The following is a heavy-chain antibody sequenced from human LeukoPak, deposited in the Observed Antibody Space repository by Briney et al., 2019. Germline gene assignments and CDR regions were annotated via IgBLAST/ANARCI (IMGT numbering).Heavy chain of an antibody. CDR2: TYYSGST. D-gene: IGHD3-22*01. CDR1: GGSISSGDYY. CDR3: ARAGDSSGYLFDY. V-gene: IGHV4-30-4*01. Sequence: SQTLSLTCTVSGGSISSGDYYWSWIRQPPGKGLEWIGYTYYSGSTYYNPSLKSRVTISVGTSKNQFSLKLSSVTAADTAVYYCARAGDSSGYLFDYWGQGTLVTVSS. J-gene: IGHJ4*02.